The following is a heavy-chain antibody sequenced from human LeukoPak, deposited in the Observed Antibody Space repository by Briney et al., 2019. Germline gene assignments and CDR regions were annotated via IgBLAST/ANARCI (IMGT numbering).Heavy chain of an antibody. V-gene: IGHV1-24*01. CDR3: ATDLNRHYGDYGWYFDL. CDR2: FDLEDGET. CDR1: GYTLTELS. D-gene: IGHD4-17*01. Sequence: AASVKVSCKVSGYTLTELSMHWVRQAPGKGLEWMGGFDLEDGETIYAQKFQGRVTMTEDTSTDTAYMELSSLRSEDTAVYYCATDLNRHYGDYGWYFDLWGRGTLVTVSS. J-gene: IGHJ2*01.